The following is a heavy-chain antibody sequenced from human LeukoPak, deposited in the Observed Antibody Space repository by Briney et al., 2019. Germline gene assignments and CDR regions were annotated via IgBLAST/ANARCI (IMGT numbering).Heavy chain of an antibody. J-gene: IGHJ6*02. D-gene: IGHD3-10*01. CDR3: ARESGFGELFPYCMDV. V-gene: IGHV3-53*01. CDR1: GFSVSNNY. Sequence: GGSLRLSCAASGFSVSNNYMSWVRQAPGKGLEWVSVIYSGGNSYYADSVKGRFTISRDNSKNTLYLQMNGLRAEDTAVYYCARESGFGELFPYCMDVWGQGTTVTVSS. CDR2: IYSGGNS.